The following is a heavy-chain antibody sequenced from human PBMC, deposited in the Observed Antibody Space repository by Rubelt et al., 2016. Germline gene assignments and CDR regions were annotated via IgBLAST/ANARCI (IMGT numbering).Heavy chain of an antibody. Sequence: QLQLQESGPGLVKHSETLSLTCTVSDGSIYSTSSYWGWIRQPPGKGLEWIGSIYNNGSTYSNPSTQSRVTISVDTSKNQFSLKLGSVTAADTAVYYCVTYGSGSYHWFDPWGQGTLVTVSS. J-gene: IGHJ5*02. CDR1: DGSIYSTSSY. CDR3: VTYGSGSYHWFDP. V-gene: IGHV4-39*01. CDR2: IYNNGST. D-gene: IGHD3-10*01.